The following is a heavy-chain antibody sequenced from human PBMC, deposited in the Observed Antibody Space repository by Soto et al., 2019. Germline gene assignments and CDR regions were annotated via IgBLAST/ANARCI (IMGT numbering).Heavy chain of an antibody. CDR3: ARGEYQLLLGGRWFDP. CDR1: GYTFTSYG. CDR2: ISAYNGNT. V-gene: IGHV1-18*01. J-gene: IGHJ5*02. D-gene: IGHD2-2*01. Sequence: ASVKVSCKASGYTFTSYGISWVRQAPGQGLEWMGWISAYNGNTNYAQKLQGRVTMTTDTSTSTAYMELRSLRSDDTAVYYCARGEYQLLLGGRWFDPWGQGTLVTVSS.